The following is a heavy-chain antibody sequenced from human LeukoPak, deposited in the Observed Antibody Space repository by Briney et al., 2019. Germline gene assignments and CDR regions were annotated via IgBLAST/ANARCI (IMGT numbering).Heavy chain of an antibody. CDR1: GGSISSSDYY. Sequence: SETLSLTCTVSGGSISSSDYYWGWIRQPPGKGLGWIGCIYYSWSTYYNPSLKSRVTISIDTSKNQFSLKVSSVTAADTAVYYCARRRRGSSNVDYWGQGTLVTVSS. J-gene: IGHJ4*02. D-gene: IGHD3-10*01. CDR3: ARRRRGSSNVDY. V-gene: IGHV4-39*01. CDR2: IYYSWST.